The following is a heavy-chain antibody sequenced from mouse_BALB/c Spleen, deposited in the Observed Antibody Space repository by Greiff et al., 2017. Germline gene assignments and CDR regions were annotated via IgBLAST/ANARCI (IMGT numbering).Heavy chain of an antibody. CDR2: ISSGGST. D-gene: IGHD2-1*01. V-gene: IGHV5-6-5*01. CDR3: AREGNYVY. CDR1: GFTFSSYA. Sequence: EVQLVESGGGLVKPGGSLKLSCAASGFTFSSYAMSWVRQTPEKRLEWVASISSGGSTYYPDSVKGRSTISRDNARNILYLQMSSLRSEDTAMYYCAREGNYVYWGQGTLVTVSA. J-gene: IGHJ3*01.